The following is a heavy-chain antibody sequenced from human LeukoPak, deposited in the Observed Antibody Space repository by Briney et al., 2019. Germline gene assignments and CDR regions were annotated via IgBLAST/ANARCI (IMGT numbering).Heavy chain of an antibody. CDR1: GYTFTGYS. CDR2: INPNSGGT. D-gene: IGHD6-13*01. V-gene: IGHV1-2*06. J-gene: IGHJ5*02. Sequence: GASVKVSCMASGYTFTGYSTHWVRQAPGQGLEWMGRINPNSGGTNYAQKFQGRVTMTRDTSISTAYMELSSLRSDDTAVYYCARDRLAAGGSGAWGQGTLVTVSS. CDR3: ARDRLAAGGSGA.